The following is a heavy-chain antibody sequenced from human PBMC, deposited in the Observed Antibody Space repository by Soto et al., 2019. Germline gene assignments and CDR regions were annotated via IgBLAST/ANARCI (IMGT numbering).Heavy chain of an antibody. V-gene: IGHV1-69*01. Sequence: QVQLVQSGAEVKKPGSSVRVSCKTSGDSFSKYTVNLVRQAPLQGLEWMGGFIARFGTTNFAPTLQGRVTITADQSMNTVYMELSSLRSEDTALYYCARGRGLYNSGRSQLDSWGQGTLVTVSS. CDR1: GDSFSKYT. J-gene: IGHJ4*02. CDR2: FIARFGTT. CDR3: ARGRGLYNSGRSQLDS. D-gene: IGHD1-1*01.